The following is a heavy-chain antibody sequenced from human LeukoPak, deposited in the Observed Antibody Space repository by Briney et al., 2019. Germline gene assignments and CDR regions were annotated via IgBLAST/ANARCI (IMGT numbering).Heavy chain of an antibody. D-gene: IGHD6-13*01. CDR1: GFTFSSYS. J-gene: IGHJ6*02. Sequence: GGSLRLSCAASGFTFSSYSMNWVRQAPGKGLEWVSSISSSSSYIYYADSVKGRFTISRDNAKNSLYLQMNSLRAEDTAVYYCARVGVAADPYYYYGMDVWGQGTTVTVSS. CDR3: ARVGVAADPYYYYGMDV. V-gene: IGHV3-21*04. CDR2: ISSSSSYI.